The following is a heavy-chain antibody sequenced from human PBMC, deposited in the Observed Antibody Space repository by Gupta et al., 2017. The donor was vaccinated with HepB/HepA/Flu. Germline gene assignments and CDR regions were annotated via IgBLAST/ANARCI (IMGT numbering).Heavy chain of an antibody. CDR2: IKTKTIGYAT. V-gene: IGHV3-73*01. Sequence: EVQLVESGGGLVQPGESLKLSCAASGFTFSGSNLHWVRQASGKGLEWVGRIKTKTIGYATEYAASVTGRFTISRDDSKNTAYLQMNSLKTEDTAVYYCLSWKPDFVWGQGTLVTVSS. D-gene: IGHD3-3*01. CDR1: GFTFSGSN. J-gene: IGHJ4*02. CDR3: LSWKPDFV.